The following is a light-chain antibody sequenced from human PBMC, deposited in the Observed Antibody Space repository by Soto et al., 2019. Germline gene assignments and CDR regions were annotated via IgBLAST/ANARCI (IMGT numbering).Light chain of an antibody. Sequence: QTVVTQEPSLTVSPGGTVTLTCGSSTGAVTSGHYPYWFQQKPGQAPRTLIYDTSNKHSWTPARFSGSLLGDKAALTLSGAQPEDEAEYYCLPSSSGAGPVFGGGTQLTVL. CDR2: DTS. CDR1: TGAVTSGHY. J-gene: IGLJ7*01. CDR3: LPSSSGAGPV. V-gene: IGLV7-46*01.